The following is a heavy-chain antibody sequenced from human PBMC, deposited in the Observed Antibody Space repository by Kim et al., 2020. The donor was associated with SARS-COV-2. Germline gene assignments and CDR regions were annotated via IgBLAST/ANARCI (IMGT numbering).Heavy chain of an antibody. V-gene: IGHV4-39*01. D-gene: IGHD3-10*01. CDR3: ARQCLSWFGELFGNWFDP. Sequence: SETLSLTCTVSGGSISSSSYYWGWIRQPPGKGLEWIGSIYYSGSTYYNPSLKSRVTISVDTSKNQFSLKLSSVTAADTAVYYCARQCLSWFGELFGNWFDPWGQGTLVTVSS. J-gene: IGHJ5*02. CDR1: GGSISSSSYY. CDR2: IYYSGST.